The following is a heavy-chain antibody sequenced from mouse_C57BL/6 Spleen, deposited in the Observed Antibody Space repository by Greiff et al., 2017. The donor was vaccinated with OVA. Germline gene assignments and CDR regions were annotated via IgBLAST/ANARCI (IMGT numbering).Heavy chain of an antibody. Sequence: EVQLQQSGPELVKPGASVKIPCKASGYTFTDYNMDWVKQSPGRSLEWIGSINPNNGGTKYNQKFKGKATLTVDKSSSTAYMELRSLTSEDTAVYYCARREDYFDYWGQGTTLTVSS. CDR3: ARREDYFDY. J-gene: IGHJ2*01. CDR1: GYTFTDYN. V-gene: IGHV1-18*01. CDR2: INPNNGGT.